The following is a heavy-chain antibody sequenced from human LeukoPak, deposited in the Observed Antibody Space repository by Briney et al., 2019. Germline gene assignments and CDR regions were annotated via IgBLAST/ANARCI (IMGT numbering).Heavy chain of an antibody. V-gene: IGHV4-59*08. Sequence: SETLSLTCTVSGGSISSYYWSWIRQPPGKGLEWIGYIYYSGSTDYNPSLKSRVTIAVDTSKNQFSLKLSSVTAADTAVYYCARLIAVAGTPKYYFDYWGQGTLVTVSS. CDR1: GGSISSYY. CDR3: ARLIAVAGTPKYYFDY. D-gene: IGHD6-19*01. J-gene: IGHJ4*02. CDR2: IYYSGST.